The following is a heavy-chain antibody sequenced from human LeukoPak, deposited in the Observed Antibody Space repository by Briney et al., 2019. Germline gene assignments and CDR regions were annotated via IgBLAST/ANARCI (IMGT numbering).Heavy chain of an antibody. CDR1: GYTFTSYG. Sequence: ASVKLSCTASGYTFTSYGISWGRHAPGPGLEWMGWVSTYNGSTNYSQQLHGRVTMTTDKSTSTAYLELRSLMSDATAVYYYSRLRGRENIFTWVREGVRFDPWGQGTLVTVSS. D-gene: IGHD3-9*01. J-gene: IGHJ5*02. V-gene: IGHV1-18*01. CDR2: VSTYNGST. CDR3: SRLRGRENIFTWVREGVRFDP.